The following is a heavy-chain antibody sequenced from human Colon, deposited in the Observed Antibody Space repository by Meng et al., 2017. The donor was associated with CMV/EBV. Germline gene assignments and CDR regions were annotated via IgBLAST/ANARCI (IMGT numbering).Heavy chain of an antibody. J-gene: IGHJ6*02. D-gene: IGHD3-16*01. CDR3: ARVGGRYNTLGGMDV. Sequence: GSLRLSCTVSGCSISSYYWSWIRQSPGWGLEWIGHIYYTGSTNYNPSLKSRVTISVDTSKNQFSLKLSSVTTADTAMYYCARVGGRYNTLGGMDVWGQGTTVTVSS. CDR2: IYYTGST. V-gene: IGHV4-59*01. CDR1: GCSISSYY.